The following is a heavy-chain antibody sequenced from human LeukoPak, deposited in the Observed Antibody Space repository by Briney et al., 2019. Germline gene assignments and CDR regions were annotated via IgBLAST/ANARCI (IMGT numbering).Heavy chain of an antibody. CDR3: ARDQERVAGTLGYYYYGMDV. J-gene: IGHJ6*02. D-gene: IGHD6-19*01. Sequence: SETLSLTCTVSGGSISSYYWSWIRQPAGKGLEWIGRTYTSGSTNYNPSLKSRVTMSVDTSKNQFSLKLSSVTAADTAVYYCARDQERVAGTLGYYYYGMDVWGQGTTVTVSS. V-gene: IGHV4-4*07. CDR1: GGSISSYY. CDR2: TYTSGST.